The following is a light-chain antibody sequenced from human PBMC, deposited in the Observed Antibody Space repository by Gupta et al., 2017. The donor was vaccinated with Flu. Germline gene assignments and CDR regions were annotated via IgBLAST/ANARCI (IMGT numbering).Light chain of an antibody. CDR1: QSISTY. CDR2: AAS. J-gene: IGKJ4*01. Sequence: DIQMTQSPSSLSTSVGDRVTITCRASQSISTYLIWYQLKPGKAPKLLIYAASNLQSGVPSRFSGSGSGTDFTLTISRLQPEDFATYYCQQSYTTPLTFGGGTKVEIK. CDR3: QQSYTTPLT. V-gene: IGKV1-39*01.